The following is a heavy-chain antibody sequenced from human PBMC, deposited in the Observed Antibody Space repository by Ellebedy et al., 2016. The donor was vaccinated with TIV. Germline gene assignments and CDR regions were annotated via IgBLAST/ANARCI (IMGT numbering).Heavy chain of an antibody. D-gene: IGHD3-10*01. CDR3: ARAAIRGVIISYFDY. J-gene: IGHJ4*02. CDR1: GFTFSSYD. CDR2: IGTAGDT. Sequence: GGSLRLSXAASGFTFSSYDMHWVRQATGKGLEWVSAIGTAGDTYYPGSVKGRFTISRENAKNSLYLQMNSLRAGDTAVYYCARAAIRGVIISYFDYWGQGTLVTISS. V-gene: IGHV3-13*01.